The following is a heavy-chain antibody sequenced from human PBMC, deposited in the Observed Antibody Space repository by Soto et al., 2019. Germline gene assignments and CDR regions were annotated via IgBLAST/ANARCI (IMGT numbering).Heavy chain of an antibody. D-gene: IGHD6-19*01. V-gene: IGHV3-30*18. Sequence: GGSLRLSCAASGFTFSSYGMHWVRQAPGKGLEWVAVISYDGSNKYYADSVKGRFTISRDNSRNTLFLQMNSLRPEDTAVYYCAKDRKSGSGWYWDYWGQGTLVTVSS. CDR2: ISYDGSNK. J-gene: IGHJ4*02. CDR1: GFTFSSYG. CDR3: AKDRKSGSGWYWDY.